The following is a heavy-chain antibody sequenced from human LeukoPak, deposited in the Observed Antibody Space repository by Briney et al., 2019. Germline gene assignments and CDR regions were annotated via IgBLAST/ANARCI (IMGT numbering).Heavy chain of an antibody. CDR2: INPNIGGT. D-gene: IGHD2-2*01. J-gene: IGHJ5*02. Sequence: ASVKVSCKASGYTFTGYYMHWVRHAPGQGLEWMGWINPNIGGTNYAQKFQGRVTMTRETSISTAYMELSRLRSDDTAVYYCARVLGYCSSTSCYSYNWFDPWGQGTLVTVSS. CDR1: GYTFTGYY. V-gene: IGHV1-2*02. CDR3: ARVLGYCSSTSCYSYNWFDP.